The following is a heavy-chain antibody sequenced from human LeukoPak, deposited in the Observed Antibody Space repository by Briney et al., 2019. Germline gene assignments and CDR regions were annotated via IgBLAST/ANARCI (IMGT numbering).Heavy chain of an antibody. CDR1: GFTFSGSA. Sequence: GGSLRLSCAASGFTFSGSAMHWVRQAPGKGLEWVAVISYDGSNKYYADSVKGRFTISRDNSKNTLYLQMNSLRAEDTAVYYCAREPAAIGRGYNWFDPWGQGTLVTVSS. CDR2: ISYDGSNK. D-gene: IGHD2-2*01. J-gene: IGHJ5*02. CDR3: AREPAAIGRGYNWFDP. V-gene: IGHV3-30-3*01.